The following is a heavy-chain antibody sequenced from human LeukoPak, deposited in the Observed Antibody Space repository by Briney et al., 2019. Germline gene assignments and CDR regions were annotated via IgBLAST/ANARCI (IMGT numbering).Heavy chain of an antibody. CDR2: ISDSGTYI. Sequence: PGGSLRLSCAASAFTFSNYGMNWVRQAPGKGLEWVSSISDSGTYIYYADSVKGRFTISRDNAKNSLYLQMNSLRAEDTAVYYCARRVLYYDILTRLNTYYGMDVWGQGTTVTVSS. V-gene: IGHV3-21*01. J-gene: IGHJ6*02. CDR3: ARRVLYYDILTRLNTYYGMDV. D-gene: IGHD3-9*01. CDR1: AFTFSNYG.